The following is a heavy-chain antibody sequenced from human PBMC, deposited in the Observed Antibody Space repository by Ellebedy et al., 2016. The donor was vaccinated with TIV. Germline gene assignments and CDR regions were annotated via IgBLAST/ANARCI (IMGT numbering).Heavy chain of an antibody. CDR1: GYSFTGHY. V-gene: IGHV1-2*02. CDR2: INSKSGDT. D-gene: IGHD6-19*01. Sequence: AASVKVSCKASGYSFTGHYIHWVRQAPGQGLEWMGWINSKSGDTNYVEKFQGRVTMTRDTSINTAYMELRRLRDDDTAVYYCARDRSTGWYGSGGLDPWGQGTRVTVSS. J-gene: IGHJ5*02. CDR3: ARDRSTGWYGSGGLDP.